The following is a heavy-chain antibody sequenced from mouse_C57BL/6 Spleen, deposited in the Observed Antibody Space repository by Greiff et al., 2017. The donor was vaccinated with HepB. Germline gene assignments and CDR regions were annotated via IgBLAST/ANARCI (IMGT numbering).Heavy chain of an antibody. CDR3: ARKGYYGSSLYYYAMDY. CDR1: GYTFTSYW. D-gene: IGHD1-1*01. CDR2: IDPSDSYT. Sequence: VKLQQPGAELVMPGASVKLSCKASGYTFTSYWMHWVKQRPGQGLEWIGEIDPSDSYTNYNQKFKGKSTLTVDKSSSTAYMQLSSLTSEDSAVYYCARKGYYGSSLYYYAMDYWGQGTSVTVSS. V-gene: IGHV1-69*01. J-gene: IGHJ4*01.